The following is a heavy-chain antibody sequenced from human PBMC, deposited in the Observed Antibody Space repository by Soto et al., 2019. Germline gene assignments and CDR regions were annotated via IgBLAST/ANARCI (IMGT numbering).Heavy chain of an antibody. CDR2: IYYSGST. V-gene: IGHV4-39*01. D-gene: IGHD2-15*01. Sequence: SETRLTCTVSGGSISSSSYYWGWIRQPPGKGLEWIGSIYYSGSTYYNPSLKSRVTISVDTSKNQFSLKLSSVTAADTAVYYCARITRKYCSGGSCYGGNFDYWGQGTLVTVSS. CDR3: ARITRKYCSGGSCYGGNFDY. CDR1: GGSISSSSYY. J-gene: IGHJ4*02.